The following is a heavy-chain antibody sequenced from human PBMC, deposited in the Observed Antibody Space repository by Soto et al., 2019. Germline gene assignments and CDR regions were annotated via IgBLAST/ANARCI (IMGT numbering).Heavy chain of an antibody. CDR1: GFTFTTYS. J-gene: IGHJ4*02. V-gene: IGHV3-21*01. CDR3: ARGEVNYYDSSGYTPFDY. D-gene: IGHD3-22*01. Sequence: PGGSLRLSCAASGFTFTTYSINWVRQAPGEGLEWVSSISSSSSYIYYANSVKGRFTISRDDAKNSLFLQMNSLRAEDTALYYCARGEVNYYDSSGYTPFDYWGQGTLVTVSS. CDR2: ISSSSSYI.